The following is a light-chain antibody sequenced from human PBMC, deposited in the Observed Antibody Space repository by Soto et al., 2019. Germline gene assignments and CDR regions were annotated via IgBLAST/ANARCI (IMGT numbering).Light chain of an antibody. CDR1: ETVSKY. V-gene: IGKV3-11*01. Sequence: EIVLTQSPVTLSLSPGDRATLSCRASETVSKYLAWYQQKPGQPPRLLVYDTSNRASGIPARFSGSGSGTDFTLTISSLEPDDFAVYYCQERSKWPMVTFGPGTKVD. CDR2: DTS. J-gene: IGKJ3*01. CDR3: QERSKWPMVT.